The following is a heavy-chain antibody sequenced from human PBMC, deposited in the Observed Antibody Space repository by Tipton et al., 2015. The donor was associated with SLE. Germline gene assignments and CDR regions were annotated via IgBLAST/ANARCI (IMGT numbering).Heavy chain of an antibody. V-gene: IGHV4-34*01. CDR1: GFTFSRYW. CDR2: INQSGST. Sequence: LRLSCAASGFTFSRYWMSWVRQPPGKGLEWIGEINQSGSTNYNPSLRSRVTISVDSSKNQFSLNLRSLTAADTAFYYCARRCGKGLGFWGQGTLVTVSS. D-gene: IGHD4-23*01. CDR3: ARRCGKGLGF. J-gene: IGHJ4*02.